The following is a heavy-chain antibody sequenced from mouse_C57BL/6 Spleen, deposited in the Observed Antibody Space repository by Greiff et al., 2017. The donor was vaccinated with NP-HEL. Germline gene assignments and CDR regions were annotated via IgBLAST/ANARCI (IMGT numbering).Heavy chain of an antibody. Sequence: QVQLQQPGAELVKPGASVKLSCKASGYTFTSYWMHWVKQRPGQGLEWIGMIHPNSGSTNYNEKFKSKATLTVDTSSSTAYMELHSLTSEDSAVYFCARRDYGSRPFDYWGQGTTLTVSS. CDR3: ARRDYGSRPFDY. D-gene: IGHD1-1*01. V-gene: IGHV1-64*01. CDR1: GYTFTSYW. CDR2: IHPNSGST. J-gene: IGHJ2*01.